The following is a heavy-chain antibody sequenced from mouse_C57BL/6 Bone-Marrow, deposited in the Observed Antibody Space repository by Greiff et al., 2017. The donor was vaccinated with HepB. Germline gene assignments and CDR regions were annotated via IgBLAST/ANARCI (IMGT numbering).Heavy chain of an antibody. CDR2: INPNNGGT. CDR1: GYTFTDYY. Sequence: VQLQQSGPELVKPGASVKISCKASGYTFTDYYMNWVKQSHGKSLEWIGDINPNNGGTSYNQKFKGKATLTVDKSSSTAYMELRSLTSEDSAVYYCARHGWYFDVWGTGTTVTVSS. J-gene: IGHJ1*03. V-gene: IGHV1-26*01. CDR3: ARHGWYFDV.